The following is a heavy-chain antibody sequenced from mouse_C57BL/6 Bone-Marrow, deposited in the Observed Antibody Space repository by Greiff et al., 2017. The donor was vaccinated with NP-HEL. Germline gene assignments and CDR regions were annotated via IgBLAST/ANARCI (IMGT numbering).Heavy chain of an antibody. CDR3: ARSPYYYGSSLYYFDY. CDR1: GYTFTSYW. J-gene: IGHJ2*01. Sequence: QVQLQQPGTELVKPGASVKLSCKASGYTFTSYWMHWVKQRPGQGLEWIGNINPRNGGTKYNEKFKSKATLTVDKSSSTAYMQLSSLTSDDSAVYYCARSPYYYGSSLYYFDYWGQGTTLTVSS. V-gene: IGHV1-53*01. CDR2: INPRNGGT. D-gene: IGHD1-1*01.